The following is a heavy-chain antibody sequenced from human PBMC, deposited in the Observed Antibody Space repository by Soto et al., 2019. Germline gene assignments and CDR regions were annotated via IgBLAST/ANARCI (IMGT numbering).Heavy chain of an antibody. CDR3: ARGPGRRGYYYYGMDV. V-gene: IGHV1-46*01. Sequence: ASVKVSCKASGYTFTSYYMHWVGQAPGQGLEWMGIINPSGGSTSYAQKFQGRVTMTRDTSTSTVYMELSSLRSEDTAVYYCARGPGRRGYYYYGMDVLGQGTTDIVSS. D-gene: IGHD3-16*01. CDR2: INPSGGST. CDR1: GYTFTSYY. J-gene: IGHJ6*02.